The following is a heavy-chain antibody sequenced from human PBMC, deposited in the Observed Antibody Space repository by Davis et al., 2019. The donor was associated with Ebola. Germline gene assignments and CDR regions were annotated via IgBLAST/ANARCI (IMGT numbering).Heavy chain of an antibody. Sequence: ASVKVSCKASGYTFTGHYIHWVRQAPGQGLEWMGWVNPNAGNTKYAQNFQGRVTMTSDTSTTTAYMELTGLRSDDTAVYFCARLHRAEPHFDYWGQGTLVTVSS. CDR2: VNPNAGNT. D-gene: IGHD1-26*01. CDR3: ARLHRAEPHFDY. CDR1: GYTFTGHY. J-gene: IGHJ4*02. V-gene: IGHV1-2*02.